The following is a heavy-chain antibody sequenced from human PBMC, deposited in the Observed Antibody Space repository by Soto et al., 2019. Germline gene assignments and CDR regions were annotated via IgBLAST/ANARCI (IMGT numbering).Heavy chain of an antibody. CDR3: FGSKENDSSHYGMDV. V-gene: IGHV4-39*01. J-gene: IGHJ6*02. Sequence: SETLSLTCTVSGGSISSSSYYWVWIRQPPGKGLEWIGSIYYSGSTYYNPSLKSRVTISVDTSKNQFSLKLSSVTAADTAVYYCFGSKENDSSHYGMDVWGQGTTVTVSS. CDR1: GGSISSSSYY. CDR2: IYYSGST. D-gene: IGHD3-22*01.